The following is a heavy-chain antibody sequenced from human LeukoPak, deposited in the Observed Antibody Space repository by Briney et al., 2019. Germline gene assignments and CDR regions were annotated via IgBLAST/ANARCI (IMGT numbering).Heavy chain of an antibody. CDR1: GGSIINSGYY. V-gene: IGHV4-39*01. CDR3: ARYSGTWAFDY. J-gene: IGHJ4*02. CDR2: IYYTGNS. Sequence: KPSETLSLTCTVSGGSIINSGYYWGWIRQPPGQGLEWIANIYYTGNSNYNSSLKSRITISVDTSRNQFSLKLTSVTAADTAVYFCARYSGTWAFDYWGQGSLVTVSS. D-gene: IGHD5-12*01.